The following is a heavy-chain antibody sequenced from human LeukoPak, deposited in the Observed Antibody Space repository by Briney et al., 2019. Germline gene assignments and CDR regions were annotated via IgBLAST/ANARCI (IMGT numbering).Heavy chain of an antibody. J-gene: IGHJ5*02. CDR2: IYYSGST. CDR3: ARTRNYDFWSGYSNWFDP. CDR1: GGSISSYY. Sequence: SETLSLTCTVSGGSISSYYWSWIRQPPGKGLEWIGYIYYSGSTNYNPSLKSRVTISVDTSKNQFSLKLSSVTAADTAVYYCARTRNYDFWSGYSNWFDPWGQGTLVTVSS. D-gene: IGHD3-3*01. V-gene: IGHV4-59*01.